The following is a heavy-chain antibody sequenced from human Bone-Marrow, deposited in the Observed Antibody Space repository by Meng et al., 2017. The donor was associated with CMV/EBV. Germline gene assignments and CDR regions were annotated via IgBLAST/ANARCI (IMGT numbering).Heavy chain of an antibody. Sequence: GASLKISCAASGFTFSSYRMHWVRQAPGKGLVWVSRINSDGSSTSYADSVKGRFTISRDNAKNTLYLQMNSLRAEDTAVYYCARVIAPYGMDVWGQGTTVTVSS. D-gene: IGHD2-21*01. CDR2: INSDGSST. V-gene: IGHV3-74*01. J-gene: IGHJ6*02. CDR3: ARVIAPYGMDV. CDR1: GFTFSSYR.